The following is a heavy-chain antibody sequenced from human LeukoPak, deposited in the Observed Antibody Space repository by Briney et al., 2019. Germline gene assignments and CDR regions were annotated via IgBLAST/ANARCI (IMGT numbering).Heavy chain of an antibody. Sequence: GESLKISCQGSGYDFTNHWIGWVRQMPGKGLEWMAIIYPDDSDTKYNPSFQGQVTIPSDKSISTAYLQWSSLKASDTAIYYCVRQADSSGWYYFDYWGPGTRVTVTS. V-gene: IGHV5-51*01. CDR2: IYPDDSDT. J-gene: IGHJ4*02. D-gene: IGHD6-19*01. CDR1: GYDFTNHW. CDR3: VRQADSSGWYYFDY.